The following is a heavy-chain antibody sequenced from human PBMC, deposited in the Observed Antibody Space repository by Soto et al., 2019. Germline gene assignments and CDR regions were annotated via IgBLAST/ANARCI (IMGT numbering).Heavy chain of an antibody. J-gene: IGHJ4*02. CDR1: GFIFRNYA. V-gene: IGHV3-30*04. CDR3: ARSRNSAVADSFDF. D-gene: IGHD1-26*01. CDR2: ISRDGSHK. Sequence: GGSLRLSCAASGFIFRNYAIHWVRQAPGKGLEWVAVISRDGSHKYYLDSVKGRFTISRDNSKDTVNLLMNSLRDDDSAMYYCARSRNSAVADSFDFWGQGTLVTVSS.